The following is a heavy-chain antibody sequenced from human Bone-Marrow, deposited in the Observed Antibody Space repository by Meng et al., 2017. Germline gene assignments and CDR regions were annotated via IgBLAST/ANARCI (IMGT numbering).Heavy chain of an antibody. CDR1: GFTFSSYE. D-gene: IGHD4-17*01. CDR2: ISSSGSTI. V-gene: IGHV3-48*03. Sequence: GESLKISCAASGFTFSSYEMNWVRQAPGKGLEWVSYISSSGSTIYYADSVEGRFTISRDNAKNSLYLQMNSLRAEDTAVYYCARDRDYGDYPQPDAFDIWGQGTMVTVSS. J-gene: IGHJ3*02. CDR3: ARDRDYGDYPQPDAFDI.